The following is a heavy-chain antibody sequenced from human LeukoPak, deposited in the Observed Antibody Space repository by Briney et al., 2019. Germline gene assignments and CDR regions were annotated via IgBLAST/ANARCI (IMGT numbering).Heavy chain of an antibody. V-gene: IGHV4-39*01. D-gene: IGHD4-17*01. Sequence: PSETLSLTCAVSGGSISSSSYYWGWIRQPPGKGLEWIGSIYYSGSTYYNPSLKSRVTISVDTSKNQFSLKLSSVTAADTAVYYCASNGVGYGDYVSLGWFDPWGQGTLVTVSS. CDR2: IYYSGST. CDR3: ASNGVGYGDYVSLGWFDP. J-gene: IGHJ5*02. CDR1: GGSISSSSYY.